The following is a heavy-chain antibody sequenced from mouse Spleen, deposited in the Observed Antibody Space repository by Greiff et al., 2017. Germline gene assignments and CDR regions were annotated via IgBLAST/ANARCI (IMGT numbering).Heavy chain of an antibody. J-gene: IGHJ2*01. CDR2: IDPENGDT. CDR1: GFNIKDDY. Sequence: VQLQQSGAELVRPGASVKLSCTASGFNIKDDYMHWVKQRPEQGLEWIGWIDPENGDTEYASKFQGKATITADTSSNTAYLQLSSLTSEDTAVYYCTTGYYGNLDYWGQGTTLTVSS. D-gene: IGHD2-1*01. CDR3: TTGYYGNLDY. V-gene: IGHV14-4*01.